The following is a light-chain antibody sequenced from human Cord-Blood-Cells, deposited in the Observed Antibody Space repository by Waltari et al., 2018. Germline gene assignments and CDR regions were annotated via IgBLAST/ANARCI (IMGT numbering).Light chain of an antibody. J-gene: IGKJ1*01. V-gene: IGKV1-5*01. Sequence: DIQMTPSPSTLSASVGDRVTITCRASQSISIWLDWYQQKPGKAPKLLIYDASSVESGVPSMSSGSVSVTELTLTISSLQPDDFATYDGQQYNSYSWTFGEGTKVEIK. CDR1: QSISIW. CDR3: QQYNSYSWT. CDR2: DAS.